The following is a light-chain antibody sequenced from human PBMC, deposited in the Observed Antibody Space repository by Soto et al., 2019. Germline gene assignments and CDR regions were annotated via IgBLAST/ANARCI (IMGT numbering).Light chain of an antibody. CDR2: GAS. Sequence: IVLTQSPGTLSLSPGDRATLSCRASQSISSVYVAWYQQKPGQAPRLLIYGASNRATGIPARFSGRGSGTDFTLTISSLEPEDFAVYHCQQYGESPWTFGQGTKVEIK. J-gene: IGKJ1*01. CDR1: QSISSVY. CDR3: QQYGESPWT. V-gene: IGKV3-20*01.